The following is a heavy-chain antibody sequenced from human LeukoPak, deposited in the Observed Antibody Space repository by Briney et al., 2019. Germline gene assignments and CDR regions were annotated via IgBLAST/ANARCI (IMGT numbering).Heavy chain of an antibody. D-gene: IGHD3-3*01. V-gene: IGHV4-39*01. Sequence: PSETLSLTCTVSGGSISSSSYYWGWIRQPPGKGLEWIGSIYYSGSTYYNPSLKSRVTISVDTSKNQFSLKLSSVTAADTAVYHCARHWLEWFGPRTDAFDIWGQGTMVTVSS. CDR3: ARHWLEWFGPRTDAFDI. CDR1: GGSISSSSYY. CDR2: IYYSGST. J-gene: IGHJ3*02.